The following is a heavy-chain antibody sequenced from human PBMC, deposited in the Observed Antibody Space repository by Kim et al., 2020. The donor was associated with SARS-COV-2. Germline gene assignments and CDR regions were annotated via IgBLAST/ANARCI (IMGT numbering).Heavy chain of an antibody. CDR1: GFTFSSYA. CDR3: ASYSYGYFYRPELAPEPFDI. J-gene: IGHJ3*02. V-gene: IGHV3-23*01. CDR2: ISGSGGST. D-gene: IGHD5-18*01. Sequence: GGSLRLSCAASGFTFSSYAMSWVRQAPGKGLEWVSAISGSGGSTYYADSVKGRFTISRDNSKNTLYLQMNSLRAEDTAVYYCASYSYGYFYRPELAPEPFDIWGQGTMVTVSS.